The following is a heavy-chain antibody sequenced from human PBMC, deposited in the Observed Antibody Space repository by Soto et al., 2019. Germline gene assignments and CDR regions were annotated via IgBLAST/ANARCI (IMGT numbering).Heavy chain of an antibody. CDR1: GYTFTSYD. Sequence: ASVKVSCKASGYTFTSYDINWVRQATGQGLEWMGWMNPNSGNTGYAQKFQGRVTMTRNTSISTAYMELRSLRSEDTAVYYCAVRYYYDSSGYYEAPDYFDYWGQGTLVTVSS. CDR2: MNPNSGNT. CDR3: AVRYYYDSSGYYEAPDYFDY. D-gene: IGHD3-22*01. V-gene: IGHV1-8*01. J-gene: IGHJ4*02.